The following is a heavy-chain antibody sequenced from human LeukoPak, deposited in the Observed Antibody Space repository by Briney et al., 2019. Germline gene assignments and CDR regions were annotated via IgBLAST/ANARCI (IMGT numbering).Heavy chain of an antibody. J-gene: IGHJ3*02. CDR2: IYYSGST. Sequence: SETLSLTCTVSGGSISSYYWSWIRQPPGKGLEWIGYIYYSGSTNYNPSLKSRVTISVDTSKNQFSLKLRSVTAADTAVYYCARDNGDLALDAFDIWGQGTMVTVSS. CDR1: GGSISSYY. CDR3: ARDNGDLALDAFDI. V-gene: IGHV4-59*01. D-gene: IGHD2-8*01.